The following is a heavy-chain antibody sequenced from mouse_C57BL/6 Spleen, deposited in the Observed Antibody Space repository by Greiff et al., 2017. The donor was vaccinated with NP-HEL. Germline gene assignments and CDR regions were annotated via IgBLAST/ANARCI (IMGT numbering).Heavy chain of an antibody. CDR1: GYTFTSYD. Sequence: QVQLQQSGPELVKPGASVKLSCKASGYTFTSYDINWVKQRPGQGLEWIGWIYPRDGSTTYNEKFKGKATLTVDTSSSTAYMELHSLTSEDSAVYFCARGSNYDAMDYWGQGTSVTVSS. J-gene: IGHJ4*01. D-gene: IGHD2-5*01. CDR2: IYPRDGST. V-gene: IGHV1-85*01. CDR3: ARGSNYDAMDY.